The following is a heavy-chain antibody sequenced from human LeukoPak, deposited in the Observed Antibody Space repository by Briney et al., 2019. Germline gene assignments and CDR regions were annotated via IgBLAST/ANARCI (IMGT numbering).Heavy chain of an antibody. CDR2: IYTSGSP. CDR3: AIAVVVPAAMFYFDY. D-gene: IGHD2-2*01. V-gene: IGHV4-61*02. CDR1: GGSISSGSYY. Sequence: SETLSLTCTVSGGSISSGSYYWSWSRQPAGRGLEWDVRIYTSGSPNYNPSLKSRVTISVDTSKNQFSLKLSSVTAADTAVYYCAIAVVVPAAMFYFDYWGRGTLVTVSS. J-gene: IGHJ4*02.